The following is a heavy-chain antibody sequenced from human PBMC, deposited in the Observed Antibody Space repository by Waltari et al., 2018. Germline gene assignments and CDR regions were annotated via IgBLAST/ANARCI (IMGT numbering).Heavy chain of an antibody. CDR1: GFAFSNDW. CDR3: ARDVAGEGSR. Sequence: EVQLVESGGGLVQPGGSLRLSCVASGFAFSNDWMHWIRQAPGKGLVWDQRNNSDGSITKHADCVKGRFTSSRDNAKSILYLQMNSLGAEDTAVYYCARDVAGEGSRWGQGALVTVSS. D-gene: IGHD6-19*01. V-gene: IGHV3-74*03. CDR2: NNSDGSIT. J-gene: IGHJ4*02.